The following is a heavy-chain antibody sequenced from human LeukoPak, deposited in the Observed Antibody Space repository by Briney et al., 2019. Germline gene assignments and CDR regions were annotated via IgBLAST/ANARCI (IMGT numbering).Heavy chain of an antibody. D-gene: IGHD6-25*01. CDR2: THYSGTT. V-gene: IGHV4-39*02. CDR3: TKEENAAADS. Sequence: SETLSLTCTVSGGSISTSRYYWGWIRQPPGKGLEWIGSTHYSGTTSYNPSLKSRLTISIDTSKSHFSVKLSSMTAADTAVYYCTKEENAAADSWGQGTLVTVSS. J-gene: IGHJ5*01. CDR1: GGSISTSRYY.